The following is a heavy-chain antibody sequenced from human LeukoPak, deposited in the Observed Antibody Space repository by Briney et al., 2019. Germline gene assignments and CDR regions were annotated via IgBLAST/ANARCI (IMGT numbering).Heavy chain of an antibody. J-gene: IGHJ3*02. D-gene: IGHD6-13*01. CDR2: INPSGGST. CDR1: GYTFTSYY. V-gene: IGHV1-46*01. Sequence: ASVKVSCKASGYTFTSYYIHWVRQAPGQGLEWMGIINPSGGSTNYAQKFQGRVTMTRDTSTSTVYMELSSLRSEDSAVYYCAREGSLDAFDIWGQGTMVTVSS. CDR3: AREGSLDAFDI.